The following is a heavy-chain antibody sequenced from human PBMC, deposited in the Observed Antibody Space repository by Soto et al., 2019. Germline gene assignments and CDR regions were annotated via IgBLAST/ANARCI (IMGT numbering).Heavy chain of an antibody. Sequence: SGPLSLTWTVSGGSISSGDYYWSWIRQPPGKGLEWIGYIYYSGSTYYNPSLKSRVTISVDTSKNQFSLKLSSVTAADTAMYYCARHEGSSFGVPSGALDIWGQGIMVTVS. CDR1: GGSISSGDYY. CDR3: ARHEGSSFGVPSGALDI. V-gene: IGHV4-30-4*01. CDR2: IYYSGST. J-gene: IGHJ3*02. D-gene: IGHD3-3*01.